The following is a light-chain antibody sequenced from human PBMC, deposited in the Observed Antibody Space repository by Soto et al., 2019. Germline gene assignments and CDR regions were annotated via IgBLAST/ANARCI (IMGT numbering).Light chain of an antibody. CDR2: RST. Sequence: QSALTQPPSVSGAAGQRVTISCTGTSSNIGAGYEVHWYQQLPGSPPKLISQRSTTRPSGVPDRFSGSRSGASASLAITGLQGEDEADYYCQSYDTTLSRVFGSGTKLTVL. CDR3: QSYDTTLSRV. J-gene: IGLJ1*01. V-gene: IGLV1-40*03. CDR1: SSNIGAGYE.